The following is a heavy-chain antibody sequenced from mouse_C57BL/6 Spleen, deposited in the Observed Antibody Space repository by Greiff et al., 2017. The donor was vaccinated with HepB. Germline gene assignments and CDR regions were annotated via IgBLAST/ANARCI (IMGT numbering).Heavy chain of an antibody. CDR1: GYTFTSYW. V-gene: IGHV1-61*01. D-gene: IGHD1-1*02. CDR2: IYPSDSET. CDR3: ARGGTMGFDY. Sequence: QVQLQQPGAELVRPGSSVKLSCKASGYTFTSYWMDWVKQRPGQGLEWIGNIYPSDSETHYNQKFKDKATLTVDKSSSTAYMQLSSLTSEDSAVYYCARGGTMGFDYWGQGTTLTVSS. J-gene: IGHJ2*01.